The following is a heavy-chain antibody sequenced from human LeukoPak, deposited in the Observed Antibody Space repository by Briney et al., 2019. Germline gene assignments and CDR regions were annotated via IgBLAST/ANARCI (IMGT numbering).Heavy chain of an antibody. V-gene: IGHV3-20*04. J-gene: IGHJ4*02. Sequence: PGGSLRLACAASGFTFAEYGMSWVSQAPGKGLEWVSVIDWNGGSTGYADSVKGRFTISRDNAKNSMYLQMNSLRAEDTALYYCARATAMVTIAYWGQGTLVTVSS. CDR3: ARATAMVTIAY. CDR2: IDWNGGST. D-gene: IGHD5-18*01. CDR1: GFTFAEYG.